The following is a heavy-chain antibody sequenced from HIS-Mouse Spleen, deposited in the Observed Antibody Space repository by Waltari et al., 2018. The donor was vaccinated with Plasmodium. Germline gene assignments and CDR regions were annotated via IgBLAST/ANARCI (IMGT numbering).Heavy chain of an antibody. J-gene: IGHJ4*02. D-gene: IGHD6-19*01. V-gene: IGHV4-34*01. CDR3: ARGPGYSSGWYYFDY. Sequence: QVQLQQWGAGLLKPSETLSLTCAVYVGSFRVYYWSWIRQPPGKGLEWIGEINHSGSTNYNPSLKSRVTISVDTSKNQFSLKLSSVTAADTAVYYCARGPGYSSGWYYFDYWGQGTLVTVSS. CDR2: INHSGST. CDR1: VGSFRVYY.